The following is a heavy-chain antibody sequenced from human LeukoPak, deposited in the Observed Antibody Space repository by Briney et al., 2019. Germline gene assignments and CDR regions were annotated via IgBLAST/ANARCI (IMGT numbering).Heavy chain of an antibody. Sequence: GGSLRLSCAASRFTFSSYAMSWVRQAPGKGLEWVSAISGSGGNTYYADSVKGRFTISRDNSKNTLYLQMNSLRAEDTAVYYCAKSSYYDSSGYYREYYSDYWGQGTLVTVSS. V-gene: IGHV3-23*01. CDR1: RFTFSSYA. CDR3: AKSSYYDSSGYYREYYSDY. J-gene: IGHJ4*02. CDR2: ISGSGGNT. D-gene: IGHD3-22*01.